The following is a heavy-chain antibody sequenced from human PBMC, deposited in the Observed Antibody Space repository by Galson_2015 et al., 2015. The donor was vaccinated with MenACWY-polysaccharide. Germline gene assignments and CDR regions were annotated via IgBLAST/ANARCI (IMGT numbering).Heavy chain of an antibody. CDR1: GFTFSSYG. Sequence: SLRLSCAASGFTFSSYGMHWVRQAPGKGLEWVAVIWYDGSNKYYADSVKGRFTISRDNSKNTLYLQMNSLRAEDTAVYYCARSIPYGDYRVGTPWPEDYYYGMDVWGQGTTVTVSS. V-gene: IGHV3-33*01. CDR3: ARSIPYGDYRVGTPWPEDYYYGMDV. J-gene: IGHJ6*02. D-gene: IGHD4-17*01. CDR2: IWYDGSNK.